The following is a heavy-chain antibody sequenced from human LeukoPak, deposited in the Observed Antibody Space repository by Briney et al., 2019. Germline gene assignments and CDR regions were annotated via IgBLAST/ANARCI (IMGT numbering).Heavy chain of an antibody. J-gene: IGHJ4*02. D-gene: IGHD3-3*01. CDR1: GFTFSSYA. V-gene: IGHV3-23*01. CDR3: ASGVNYFDY. CDR2: LSGSGGST. Sequence: GGSLRLSCAASGFTFSSYALSWVRQAPGKGLEWVSGLSGSGGSTYYADSVKGRFTISRDNSKNTLYLQMNSLRAEDTAVYYCASGVNYFDYWGQGTLVTVSS.